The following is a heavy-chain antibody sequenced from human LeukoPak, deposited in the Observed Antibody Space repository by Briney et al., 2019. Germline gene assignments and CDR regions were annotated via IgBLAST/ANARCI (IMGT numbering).Heavy chain of an antibody. D-gene: IGHD5-12*01. Sequence: ASVKVSCKASGGTFSSYAISWVRQAPGQGLEWMGGIIPIFGTANYAQKFQGRVTITADKSTSTAYMELSSLRSEDTAVYYCARDLYRVATIVDWGQGTLVTVSS. CDR3: ARDLYRVATIVD. J-gene: IGHJ4*02. CDR1: GGTFSSYA. CDR2: IIPIFGTA. V-gene: IGHV1-69*06.